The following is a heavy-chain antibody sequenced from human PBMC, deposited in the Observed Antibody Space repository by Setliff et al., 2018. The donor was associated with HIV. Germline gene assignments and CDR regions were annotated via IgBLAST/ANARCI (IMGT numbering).Heavy chain of an antibody. CDR1: GGSISSSSYY. V-gene: IGHV4-39*01. J-gene: IGHJ4*02. CDR2: IYYSGST. CDR3: ASQGGYGYGVDY. D-gene: IGHD5-18*01. Sequence: SETLSLTCTVSGGSISSSSYYWGWIRQPPGKGLEWIGSIYYSGSTYYNPSLKSRVTISVDTSKNQFSLKLSSVTAADTAVYYCASQGGYGYGVDYWGQGTLVTVSS.